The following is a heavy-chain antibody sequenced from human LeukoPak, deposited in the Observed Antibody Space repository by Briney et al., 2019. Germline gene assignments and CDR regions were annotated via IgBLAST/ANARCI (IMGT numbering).Heavy chain of an antibody. CDR1: GYTFTGYY. D-gene: IGHD3-22*01. CDR2: LNPNSGGT. CDR3: ARAYDSSGYFIDAFDI. Sequence: ASVKVSCRAPGYTFTGYYMHWVRQAPGQGLECMGWLNPNSGGTNYAQKFQGRVTMTRDTSISTAYMELSRLRSDDTAVYYCARAYDSSGYFIDAFDIWGQGTMVTVSS. V-gene: IGHV1-2*02. J-gene: IGHJ3*02.